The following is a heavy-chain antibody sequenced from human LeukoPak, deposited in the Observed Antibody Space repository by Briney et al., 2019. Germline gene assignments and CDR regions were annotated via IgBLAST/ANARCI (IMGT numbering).Heavy chain of an antibody. CDR2: INPNSGGT. CDR1: GYTFTGYY. Sequence: ASVKVSCKASGYTFTGYYMHWVRQAPGQGLEWMGWINPNSGGTNYAQKFQGRVTMTRDTSISTAYMELSRLRSDDTAVYYCARDWEVVVTTGDYWGQGTLVTVSS. CDR3: ARDWEVVVTTGDY. J-gene: IGHJ4*02. V-gene: IGHV1-2*02. D-gene: IGHD2-21*02.